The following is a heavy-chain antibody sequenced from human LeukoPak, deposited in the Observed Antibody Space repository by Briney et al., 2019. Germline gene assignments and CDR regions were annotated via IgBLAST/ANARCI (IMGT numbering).Heavy chain of an antibody. V-gene: IGHV1-8*01. CDR2: MNPNSGNT. Sequence: SVKVSCKASGYTFTSYDINWVRQATGQGLEWMGWMNPNSGNTGYAQKFQGRVTMTRNTSISTAYMELSSLRSEDTAVYYCAKDRSSNSGYYYYMDVWGKGTTVTVSS. CDR3: AKDRSSNSGYYYYMDV. CDR1: GYTFTSYD. J-gene: IGHJ6*03. D-gene: IGHD4-11*01.